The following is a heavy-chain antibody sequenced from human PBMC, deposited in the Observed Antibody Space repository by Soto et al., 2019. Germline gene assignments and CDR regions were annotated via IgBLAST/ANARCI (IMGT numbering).Heavy chain of an antibody. V-gene: IGHV4-31*03. CDR3: ARDAPKSKSYDILTGYYGGGWFDP. CDR2: IYYSGST. Sequence: QVQLQESGPGLVKPSQTLSLTCTVSGGSISSGGYYWSWIRQHPGKGLEWIGYIYYSGSTYYNPSLKSRVTISVDTSKNQFSLKLSSVTAADTAVYYCARDAPKSKSYDILTGYYGGGWFDPWGQGTLVTVSS. D-gene: IGHD3-9*01. CDR1: GGSISSGGYY. J-gene: IGHJ5*02.